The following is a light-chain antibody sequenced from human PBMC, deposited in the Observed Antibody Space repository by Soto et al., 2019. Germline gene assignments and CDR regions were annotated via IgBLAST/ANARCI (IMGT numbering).Light chain of an antibody. V-gene: IGKV1-33*01. J-gene: IGKJ5*01. CDR2: DAS. CDR1: QDIGNY. CDR3: QQYYNVPIT. Sequence: DIQMTQPPSSLSASVGDRFTITGQASQDIGNYLNWYQQRPGKAPKLLILDASSLDTGVPSRFSGSGSGTDFTFTISSLQSEDIATYYCQQYYNVPITFGQGTRLEIK.